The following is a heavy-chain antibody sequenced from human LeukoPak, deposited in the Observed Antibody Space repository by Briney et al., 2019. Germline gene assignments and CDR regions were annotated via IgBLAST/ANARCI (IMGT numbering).Heavy chain of an antibody. CDR1: GGSISSGSYY. Sequence: PSETLSLTCTVSGGSISSGSYYWSWIRQPAGKGLEWIGRIYTSGSTNYNPSLKSRVTISVDTSKNQFSLKLSSVTAADTAVYYCARGHLDSSSSNYYYYYMDVWGKGTTVTVSS. J-gene: IGHJ6*03. CDR2: IYTSGST. CDR3: ARGHLDSSSSNYYYYYMDV. D-gene: IGHD6-6*01. V-gene: IGHV4-61*02.